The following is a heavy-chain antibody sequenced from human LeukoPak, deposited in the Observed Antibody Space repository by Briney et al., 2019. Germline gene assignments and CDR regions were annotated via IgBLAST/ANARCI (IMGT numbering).Heavy chain of an antibody. CDR3: ASGGATSMDV. V-gene: IGHV4-39*01. CDR1: GCSISSSSYY. Sequence: PSETLSLTCTVSGCSISSSSYYWGWIRQPPGKVLEWIGSIYYSGSTYYNPSLKSRVTISVDTSKNQFSLRLSSVTAADTAVYYCASGGATSMDVWGKGTTVTVSS. J-gene: IGHJ6*03. CDR2: IYYSGST. D-gene: IGHD1-26*01.